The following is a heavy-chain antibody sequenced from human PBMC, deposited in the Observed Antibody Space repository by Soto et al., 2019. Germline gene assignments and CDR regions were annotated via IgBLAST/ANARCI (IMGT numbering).Heavy chain of an antibody. V-gene: IGHV3-74*01. CDR1: GFTFSNYL. CDR2: LNGDGSFP. J-gene: IGHJ3*02. D-gene: IGHD2-21*01. CDR3: ARELSIGNPIQTDALDS. Sequence: EVQLVESGGGLSQPGKSLRLSCAASGFTFSNYLMHWVRQDPGKGLEWVSRLNGDGSFPGYADYVMGRFTISRDNAENTLYLQMNSLRGEDTATYYCARELSIGNPIQTDALDSWGQGTMVTVSS.